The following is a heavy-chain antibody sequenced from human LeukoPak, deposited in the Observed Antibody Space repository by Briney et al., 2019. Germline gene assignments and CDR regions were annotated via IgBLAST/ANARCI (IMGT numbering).Heavy chain of an antibody. CDR2: IKEAGSEK. V-gene: IGHV3-7*01. J-gene: IGHJ4*02. Sequence: GGSLRLSCAASGFTFSNYWMSWVRQAPGKGLEFMANIKEAGSEKYYVDSVKGRFTISRDNDKNLVHLQMNSLRAEDTAVYYCASGGSSLKFWGQGTLVTVSS. CDR1: GFTFSNYW. D-gene: IGHD1-26*01. CDR3: ASGGSSLKF.